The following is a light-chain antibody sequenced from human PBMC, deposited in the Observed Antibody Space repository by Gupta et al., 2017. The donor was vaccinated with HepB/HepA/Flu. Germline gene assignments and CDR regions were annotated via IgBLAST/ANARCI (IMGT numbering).Light chain of an antibody. CDR3: SAWEDRLRGWV. CDR2: RNN. J-gene: IGLJ3*02. V-gene: IGLV1-47*01. CDR1: SSNIGSNY. Sequence: SVLTQPPSPSGTPGQSVTISCSGSSSNIGSNYVYWYQQLPATAPKLLIFRNNERPSGVPYRCSGSKSATSASLAISGLRSDDEADYYCSAWEDRLRGWVFGGGTKLTVL.